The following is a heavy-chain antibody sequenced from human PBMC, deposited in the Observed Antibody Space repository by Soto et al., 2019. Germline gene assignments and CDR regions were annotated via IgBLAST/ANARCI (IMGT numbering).Heavy chain of an antibody. V-gene: IGHV4-59*01. D-gene: IGHD4-17*01. CDR1: GASMTSIY. Sequence: QVQLQESGPGLVKPSETLSLTCSVSGASMTSIYWTWVRQPPGKGLELIGYIYYSGSTTYNPSLQSRVTISVDTSNNQFSLRLSSRTAADTAIYYCARAGHTVAIFEYWGQGALVAVSS. CDR3: ARAGHTVAIFEY. CDR2: IYYSGST. J-gene: IGHJ4*02.